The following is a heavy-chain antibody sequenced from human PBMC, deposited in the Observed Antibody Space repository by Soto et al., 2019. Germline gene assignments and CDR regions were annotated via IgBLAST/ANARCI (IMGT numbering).Heavy chain of an antibody. Sequence: QVHLQESGPGLVKPSETLSLTCIVSGGSISSYYWSWIRQPPGKGLEWIGYTYYSGGTNYNPSLKGRVSISVDMSNNQFSLRLTSVTAADPAVYYCARPTKGGAFDLWGHGTMVTVSS. CDR3: ARPTKGGAFDL. CDR2: TYYSGGT. J-gene: IGHJ3*01. V-gene: IGHV4-59*08. CDR1: GGSISSYY.